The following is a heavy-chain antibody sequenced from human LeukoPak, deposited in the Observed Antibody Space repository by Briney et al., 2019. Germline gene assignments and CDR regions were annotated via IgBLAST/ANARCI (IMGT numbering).Heavy chain of an antibody. V-gene: IGHV3-74*01. CDR1: GFTFSSYW. D-gene: IGHD2-15*01. Sequence: PGGSLRLSCAASGFTFSSYWMHWVRQAPGKGLVWVSRINSDGSSTTYADSVKGRFTISRDNAKNTLYLQMNCLRAEDTAVYYCARVDLVVAATYHAFDIWGQGTMVTVSS. CDR2: INSDGSST. J-gene: IGHJ3*02. CDR3: ARVDLVVAATYHAFDI.